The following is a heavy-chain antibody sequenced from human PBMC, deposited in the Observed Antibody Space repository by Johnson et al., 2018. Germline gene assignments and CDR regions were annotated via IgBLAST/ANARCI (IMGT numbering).Heavy chain of an antibody. Sequence: VQLQESGGGLVQPGGSLRLSCAASGFSFSSDWMHWVRQAPGKGLVWVSGMNTDGSATNYADSVKGRFTISRDNAKNTVYLQMNTLRGEDTAVYYCVRDRRVRGVTGPYFGLDVWGQGTTVTVSS. V-gene: IGHV3-74*01. CDR1: GFSFSSDW. CDR2: MNTDGSAT. CDR3: VRDRRVRGVTGPYFGLDV. J-gene: IGHJ6*02. D-gene: IGHD3-10*01.